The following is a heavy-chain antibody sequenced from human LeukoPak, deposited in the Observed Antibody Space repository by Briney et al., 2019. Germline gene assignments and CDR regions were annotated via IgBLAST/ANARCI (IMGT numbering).Heavy chain of an antibody. D-gene: IGHD3-10*01. Sequence: SETLSLTCTGSGGAISGGAYCWSWIRQHPGKGLEWIGFICKSGSTDYNPSLKTRATISVDMSNSQFSLKLRSVTAADTAVYYCARDEAGARFGAYYMDVWGKGTTVTVSS. CDR2: ICKSGST. CDR3: ARDEAGARFGAYYMDV. CDR1: GGAISGGAYC. V-gene: IGHV4-31*03. J-gene: IGHJ6*03.